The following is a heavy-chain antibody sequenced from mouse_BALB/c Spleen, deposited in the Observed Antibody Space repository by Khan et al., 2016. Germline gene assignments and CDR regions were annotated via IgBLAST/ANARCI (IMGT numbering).Heavy chain of an antibody. CDR1: GYTFTSYY. J-gene: IGHJ4*01. CDR2: INPSNGGT. Sequence: QVQLQQSGAELVKPGASVKLSCKASGYTFTSYYMYWVKQRPGQGHEWIGEINPSNGGTNFNEKFKSKATLTVDKSSSTAYMQLSSLKSEDSAVYYRTRSGAYDGGYYYALDSWGPGASVTVSS. V-gene: IGHV1S81*02. D-gene: IGHD2-12*01. CDR3: TRSGAYDGGYYYALDS.